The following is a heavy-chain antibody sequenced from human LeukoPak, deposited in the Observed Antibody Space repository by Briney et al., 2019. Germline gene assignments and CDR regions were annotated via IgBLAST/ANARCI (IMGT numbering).Heavy chain of an antibody. J-gene: IGHJ6*02. Sequence: ASVKVSCKASGYTFTSYAMHWVRQAPGQRLEWMGWINAGNGNTKYSQKFQGRVTITRDTSASTAYMELSSLRSEDTAVYYCARYRIVPAAMWHYYYYGMDVWGQGTTVTVSS. CDR2: INAGNGNT. V-gene: IGHV1-3*01. CDR1: GYTFTSYA. D-gene: IGHD2-2*01. CDR3: ARYRIVPAAMWHYYYYGMDV.